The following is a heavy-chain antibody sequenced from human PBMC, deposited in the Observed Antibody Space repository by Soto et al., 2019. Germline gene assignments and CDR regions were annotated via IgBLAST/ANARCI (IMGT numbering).Heavy chain of an antibody. V-gene: IGHV1-46*01. J-gene: IGHJ6*02. CDR2: INPSGGST. CDR1: GCTFTSYY. Sequence: QVQLVQSGAEVKKPGASVKVACKASGCTFTSYYMHWVRQAPGQGLEWMGIINPSGGSTSYAQKFQGRVTMTRDTSTSTVYMELSSLRYEDTAVYYCAREEMATLQDYYYYYGMDVWGPGTTVTVSS. CDR3: AREEMATLQDYYYYYGMDV. D-gene: IGHD5-12*01.